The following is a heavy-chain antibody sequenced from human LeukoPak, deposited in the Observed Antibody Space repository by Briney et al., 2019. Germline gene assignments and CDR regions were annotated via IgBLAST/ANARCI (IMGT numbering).Heavy chain of an antibody. CDR2: IYYSGST. Sequence: SETLSLTCTVSGGSISSYYWSWIRQPPGKGLEWIGYIYYSGSTNYNPSLKSRVTISVDTSKNQFSLKLSSVTAADTAVYYCARRAAITYYYYGMDVWGQGTTVTVSS. V-gene: IGHV4-59*08. J-gene: IGHJ6*02. CDR1: GGSISSYY. CDR3: ARRAAITYYYYGMDV. D-gene: IGHD2-2*01.